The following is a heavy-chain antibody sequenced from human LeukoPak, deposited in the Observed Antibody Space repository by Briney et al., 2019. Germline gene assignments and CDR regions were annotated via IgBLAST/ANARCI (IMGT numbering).Heavy chain of an antibody. J-gene: IGHJ6*02. CDR1: GFTFSSYG. CDR3: ARVMGSGSYIFYGMDV. Sequence: GGSLRLSCAASGFTFSSYGMHWVRQAPGKGLEWVAKIKPDGSEIYHVESVQGRFRISRDNAKNTLYLQMNSLRAEDTAVYYCARVMGSGSYIFYGMDVWGQGTTVTVSS. D-gene: IGHD3-10*01. CDR2: IKPDGSEI. V-gene: IGHV3-7*01.